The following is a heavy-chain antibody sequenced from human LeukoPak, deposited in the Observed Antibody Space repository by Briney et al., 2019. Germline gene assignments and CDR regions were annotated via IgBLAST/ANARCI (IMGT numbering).Heavy chain of an antibody. V-gene: IGHV4-59*08. Sequence: SETLSLTCTVSGGSISSYYWSWIRQPPGKGLEWIGYIYYSGSTNYNPSLKSRVTISVDTSKNQFSLKLSSVTAADTAVYYCARHAYSSSPVDYWGQGTLVTVSS. J-gene: IGHJ4*02. CDR2: IYYSGST. D-gene: IGHD6-13*01. CDR3: ARHAYSSSPVDY. CDR1: GGSISSYY.